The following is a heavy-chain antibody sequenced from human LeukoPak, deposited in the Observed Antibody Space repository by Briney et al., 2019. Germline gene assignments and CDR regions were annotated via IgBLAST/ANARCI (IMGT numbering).Heavy chain of an antibody. Sequence: PSQTLSLTCTVSGGSISSGSYYWSWIRQPAGQGLEWIGRIYTSGSTDYNPSLKSRVTISIDTSKNQFSLKLSSVTAADTAVYYCARLSYGSGTYWFDPWGQGTLVTVSS. J-gene: IGHJ5*02. CDR1: GGSISSGSYY. D-gene: IGHD3-10*01. V-gene: IGHV4-61*02. CDR2: IYTSGST. CDR3: ARLSYGSGTYWFDP.